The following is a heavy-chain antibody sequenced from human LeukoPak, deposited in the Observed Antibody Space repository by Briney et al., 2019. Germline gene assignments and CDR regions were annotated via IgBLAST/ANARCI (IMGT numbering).Heavy chain of an antibody. CDR3: ARGGYCSSTSCPPFPDY. CDR2: IIPIFGTA. J-gene: IGHJ4*02. V-gene: IGHV1-69*13. Sequence: GASVKVSCKASGGTFSSYAISWVRQAPGQGLEWMGGIIPIFGTANYAQKFQGRVTITADESTSTAYMELSSLRSEDTAVYYCARGGYCSSTSCPPFPDYWGQGTLVTVSS. CDR1: GGTFSSYA. D-gene: IGHD2-2*01.